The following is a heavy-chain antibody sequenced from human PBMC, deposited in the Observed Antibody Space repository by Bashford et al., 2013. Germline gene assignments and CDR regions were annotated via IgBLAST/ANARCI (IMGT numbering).Heavy chain of an antibody. Sequence: VRQAPGKGLEWVGRIGNKAYSSTTEYAASVKGRFIVSRDDSRNSLYLQMNSLKTEDTAVYYCARGGQLLSDRGVFDYWGQGTLVTVSS. V-gene: IGHV3-72*01. CDR2: IGNKAYSSTT. CDR3: ARGGQLLSDRGVFDY. J-gene: IGHJ4*02. D-gene: IGHD2-2*01.